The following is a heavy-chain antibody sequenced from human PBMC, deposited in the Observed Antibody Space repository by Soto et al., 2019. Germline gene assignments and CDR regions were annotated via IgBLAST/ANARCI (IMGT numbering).Heavy chain of an antibody. Sequence: ASVKVSCKASGGTFSSYAISWVRQAPGQGLEWMGGIIPIYGTANYAQKFQGRVTITGDESTSTAYMELSSLRSEDTAVYYCARQWAYYDFWSGYSTNYYYYGMDVWGQGTTVTVSS. D-gene: IGHD3-3*01. CDR2: IIPIYGTA. CDR3: ARQWAYYDFWSGYSTNYYYYGMDV. V-gene: IGHV1-69*13. CDR1: GGTFSSYA. J-gene: IGHJ6*02.